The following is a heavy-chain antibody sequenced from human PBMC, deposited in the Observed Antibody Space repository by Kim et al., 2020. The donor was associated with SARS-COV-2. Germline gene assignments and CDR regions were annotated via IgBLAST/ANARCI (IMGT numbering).Heavy chain of an antibody. CDR2: IYHSGST. CDR3: ARAPSIAAYDY. J-gene: IGHJ4*02. V-gene: IGHV4-38-2*02. CDR1: GYSISSGYY. D-gene: IGHD6-6*01. Sequence: SETLSLTCTVSGYSISSGYYWGWIRPPPGKGLEWIGSIYHSGSTYYNPSLKSRVTISVDTSKNQFSLKLSSVTAADTAVYYCARAPSIAAYDYWGQGTLVTVSS.